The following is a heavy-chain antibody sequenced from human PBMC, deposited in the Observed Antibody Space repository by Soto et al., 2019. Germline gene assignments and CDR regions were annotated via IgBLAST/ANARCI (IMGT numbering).Heavy chain of an antibody. J-gene: IGHJ4*02. V-gene: IGHV3-48*01. CDR3: VNGDYY. Sequence: EEQLLESGGGLVQPAGSLRLSGAASGFTFSNHVMNWVRQAPGRGLEWVSSINRDFNTYYADSVKVRFTIPRDNAKDSLYLQMNSLRADDTAVYYCVNGDYYVGQGTLVTVSS. D-gene: IGHD4-17*01. CDR2: INRDFNT. CDR1: GFTFSNHV.